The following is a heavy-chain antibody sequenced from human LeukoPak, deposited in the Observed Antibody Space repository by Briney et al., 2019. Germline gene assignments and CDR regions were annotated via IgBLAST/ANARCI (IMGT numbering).Heavy chain of an antibody. Sequence: KAGGSLRLSCAASGFTFSSYSMNWVRQAPGKGLEWVSSISSSSSYIYYADSVKGRFTISRDNAKNSLYLQMNSLRAEDTAVYYCARDQGSSGSYLLFGAFDIWGQGTMVTVSS. CDR1: GFTFSSYS. D-gene: IGHD1-26*01. CDR2: ISSSSSYI. CDR3: ARDQGSSGSYLLFGAFDI. V-gene: IGHV3-21*01. J-gene: IGHJ3*02.